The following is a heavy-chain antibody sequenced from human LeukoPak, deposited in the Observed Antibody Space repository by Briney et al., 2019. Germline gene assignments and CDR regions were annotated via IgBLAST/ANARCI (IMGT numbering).Heavy chain of an antibody. CDR3: AREGPGTTFGY. Sequence: GGSLRLSCAASGFTVSSKYMSWVRQAPGKGLEWVSVIYSDRSTYYADSVKGRFTISRDNSKNTLYLQMNSLRAEDTAVYYCAREGPGTTFGYWGQGTLVTVSS. CDR1: GFTVSSKY. V-gene: IGHV3-66*01. D-gene: IGHD1-1*01. J-gene: IGHJ4*02. CDR2: IYSDRST.